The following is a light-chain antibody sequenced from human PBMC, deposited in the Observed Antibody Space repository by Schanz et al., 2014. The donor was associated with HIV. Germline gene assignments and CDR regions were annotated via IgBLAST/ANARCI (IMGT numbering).Light chain of an antibody. Sequence: EIVLTQSPGTLSLSPGERATLSCRASQSVSSSYLAWYQQKPGQAPRILIYGAYNRATGIPDRFSGSASGTDFTLTISRLEPEDFAVYYCHHYGGSFGPGTTVDYK. CDR2: GAY. CDR1: QSVSSSY. V-gene: IGKV3-20*01. J-gene: IGKJ3*01. CDR3: HHYGGS.